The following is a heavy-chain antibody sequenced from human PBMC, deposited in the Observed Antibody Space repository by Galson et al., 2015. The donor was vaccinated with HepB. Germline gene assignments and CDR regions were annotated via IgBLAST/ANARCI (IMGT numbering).Heavy chain of an antibody. J-gene: IGHJ4*02. D-gene: IGHD1-20*01. Sequence: SLRLSCAASGFTFSTYAMSWVRQGPGKGPEWVSGISDNGAKTYYADSVRGRFTISRDNSKNTLYLQMNSLRPDDTAIYYCAKELSITGLPDYWGQGTLVTVSS. CDR1: GFTFSTYA. V-gene: IGHV3-23*01. CDR3: AKELSITGLPDY. CDR2: ISDNGAKT.